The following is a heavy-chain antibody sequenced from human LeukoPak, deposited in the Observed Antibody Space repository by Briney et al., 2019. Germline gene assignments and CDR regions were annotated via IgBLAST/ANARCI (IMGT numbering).Heavy chain of an antibody. CDR3: ARGVDDSATFFYSYYMDV. J-gene: IGHJ6*03. CDR2: ISHSGST. CDR1: GGSFSAYY. D-gene: IGHD2/OR15-2a*01. Sequence: SETLSLTCAVYGGSFSAYYYYWSWIRQPPGRGLEWIGEISHSGSTNDNPSLKSRVTISIDTSKNQFSPRLSSVTAADTAVYYCARGVDDSATFFYSYYMDVWGKGTTVTVSS. V-gene: IGHV4-34*01.